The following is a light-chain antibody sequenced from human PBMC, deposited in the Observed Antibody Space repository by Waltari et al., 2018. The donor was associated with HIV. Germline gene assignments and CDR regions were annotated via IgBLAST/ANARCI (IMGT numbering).Light chain of an antibody. CDR3: ALWTDTLTGWV. J-gene: IGLJ3*02. Sequence: QLVLTQPHSASGTPGQRVTIPCSGPTPNIAVASVHWYHHVPGTAPRLLIYRTTQRPSGVPDRFSGSISGTSASLAISGLHYEDDGDYYCALWTDTLTGWVFGGGTKVTVL. CDR2: RTT. V-gene: IGLV1-44*01. CDR1: TPNIAVAS.